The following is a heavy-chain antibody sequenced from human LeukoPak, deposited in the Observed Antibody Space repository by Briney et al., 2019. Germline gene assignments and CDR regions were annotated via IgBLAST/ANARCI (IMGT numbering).Heavy chain of an antibody. CDR1: GFGVSSDS. D-gene: IGHD4-17*01. V-gene: IGHV3-53*01. Sequence: GGSLRLSCAASGFGVSSDSMTWVRQAPGKGLEWVSVIHSDGKTFYADSVKGRFTISRDNSENTLYLQMNTLRVEDTAFYYCARDPQVNDFGDYADYWYFDLWGRGTLVTVSS. J-gene: IGHJ2*01. CDR3: ARDPQVNDFGDYADYWYFDL. CDR2: IHSDGKT.